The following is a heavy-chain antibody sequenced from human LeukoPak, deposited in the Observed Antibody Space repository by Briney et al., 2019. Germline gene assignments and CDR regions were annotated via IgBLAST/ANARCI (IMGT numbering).Heavy chain of an antibody. Sequence: SETLSLTCTVSGVSISSGSYYWSWIRQPAGKGLEWIGRIYTSGSTNYNPSLKSRVTISVDTSKNQFSLKLSSVTAADTAVYYCARHFPDCGTDCHPPRAVDYWGQGTLVTVSS. D-gene: IGHD2-21*02. J-gene: IGHJ4*02. CDR3: ARHFPDCGTDCHPPRAVDY. CDR2: IYTSGST. V-gene: IGHV4-61*02. CDR1: GVSISSGSYY.